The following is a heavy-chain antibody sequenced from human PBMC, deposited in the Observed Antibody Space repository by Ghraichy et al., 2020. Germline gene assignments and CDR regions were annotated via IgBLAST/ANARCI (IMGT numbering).Heavy chain of an antibody. D-gene: IGHD1-26*01. CDR2: IYHSGST. CDR3: ARGPGGGGATSYYYYGMDV. J-gene: IGHJ6*02. CDR1: GGSISSGGYS. V-gene: IGHV4-30-2*01. Sequence: SETLSLTCAVSGGSISSGGYSWSWIRQPPGKGLEWIGYIYHSGSTYYNPSLKSRVTISVDRSKNQFSLKLSSVTAADTAVYYCARGPGGGGATSYYYYGMDVWGQGTTVTVSS.